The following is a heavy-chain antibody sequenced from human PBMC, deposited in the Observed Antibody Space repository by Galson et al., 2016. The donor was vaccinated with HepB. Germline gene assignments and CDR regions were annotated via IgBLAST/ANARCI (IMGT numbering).Heavy chain of an antibody. J-gene: IGHJ4*02. CDR1: GFTFSSYS. V-gene: IGHV3-48*02. Sequence: SLRLSCAASGFTFSSYSMNWVRQAPGKGLEWVSYISSSSSTIYYADSVKGRFAISRDNAENSLYLQMNSMRDENTAFYYCARGSTVALAFGYWGQGTLVTVSS. D-gene: IGHD4-23*01. CDR3: ARGSTVALAFGY. CDR2: ISSSSSTI.